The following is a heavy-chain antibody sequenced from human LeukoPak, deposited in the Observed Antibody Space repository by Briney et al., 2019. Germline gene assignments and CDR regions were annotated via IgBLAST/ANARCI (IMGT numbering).Heavy chain of an antibody. J-gene: IGHJ5*02. CDR2: INPSGGST. Sequence: ASVKVSCKASGYTFTSYYTHWVRQAPGQGLEWMGIINPSGGSTSYAQKFQGRVTMTRDTSTSTVYMELSSLRSEDTAVYYCARVGVSNWFDPWGQGTLVTVSS. V-gene: IGHV1-46*01. CDR3: ARVGVSNWFDP. CDR1: GYTFTSYY. D-gene: IGHD6-13*01.